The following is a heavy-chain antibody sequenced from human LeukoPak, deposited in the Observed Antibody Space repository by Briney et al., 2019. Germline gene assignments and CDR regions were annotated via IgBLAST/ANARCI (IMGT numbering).Heavy chain of an antibody. CDR1: GFTFSSYG. V-gene: IGHV3-33*01. D-gene: IGHD1-1*01. Sequence: PGRSLGLSCAASGFTFSSYGMHWVRQAPGKGLEWVAVIWYDGSNKYYADSVKGRFTISRDNSKNTLYLQMNSLRAEDTAVYYCARDSNPWNLGSYYFDYWGQGTLVTVSS. CDR2: IWYDGSNK. CDR3: ARDSNPWNLGSYYFDY. J-gene: IGHJ4*02.